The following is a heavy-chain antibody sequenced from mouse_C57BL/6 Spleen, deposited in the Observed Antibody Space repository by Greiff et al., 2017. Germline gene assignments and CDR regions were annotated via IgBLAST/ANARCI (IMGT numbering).Heavy chain of an antibody. D-gene: IGHD2-4*01. CDR2: INPSSGYT. CDR1: GYTFPSYW. Sequence: VQLQQSGAELAKPGASVKLSCKASGYTFPSYWMHWVKQRPGQGLEWIGYINPSSGYTKYNQTFKDKATLTADKYSSTAYMQLISLTYENSAVYYCARDYDYDGPLAMDYWGQGTSVTVSS. CDR3: ARDYDYDGPLAMDY. J-gene: IGHJ4*01. V-gene: IGHV1-7*01.